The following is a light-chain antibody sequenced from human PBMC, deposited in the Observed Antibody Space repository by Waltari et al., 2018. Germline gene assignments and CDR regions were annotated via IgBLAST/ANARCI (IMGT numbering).Light chain of an antibody. V-gene: IGLV2-23*01. CDR2: EGV. CDR3: CSYAGSTPRI. Sequence: QSALTQPASVSGSPGQSITISCTGTSNDVGSDNLVSWYQQPPGKAPKVLLYEGVKRPSVVSDRFSGAKSCNTAALTIAVLQTEDEADYYCCSYAGSTPRIFGGGTKLMVL. CDR1: SNDVGSDNL. J-gene: IGLJ2*01.